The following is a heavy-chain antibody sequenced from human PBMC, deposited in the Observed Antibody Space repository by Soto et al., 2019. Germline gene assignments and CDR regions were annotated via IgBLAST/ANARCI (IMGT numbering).Heavy chain of an antibody. D-gene: IGHD3-3*01. CDR1: GFTFSSYA. V-gene: IGHV3-23*01. Sequence: EVQLLESGGGLVQPGGSLRLSCAASGFTFSSYAMSWVRQAPGKGLEWVSAISGSGGSTYYAASVKGRFTISRDNSKNTLYLQMNSLRGEDTAVYYCAVSVFLEWLLPNTYYYYYGMDVWGRGTTVTVSS. J-gene: IGHJ6*02. CDR2: ISGSGGST. CDR3: AVSVFLEWLLPNTYYYYYGMDV.